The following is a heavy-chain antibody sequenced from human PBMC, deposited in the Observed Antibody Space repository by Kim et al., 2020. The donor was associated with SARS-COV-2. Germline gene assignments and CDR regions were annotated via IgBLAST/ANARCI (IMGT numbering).Heavy chain of an antibody. CDR2: IYPGDSDT. CDR3: ARQVAAAGHYYYYGMDV. V-gene: IGHV5-51*01. CDR1: GYSFTSYW. J-gene: IGHJ6*01. D-gene: IGHD6-13*01. Sequence: GESLKISCKGSGYSFTSYWIGWVRQMPGKGLEWMGIIYPGDSDTRYSPSFQGQVTISADKSISTAYLQWSSLKASDTAMYYCARQVAAAGHYYYYGMDVWGQGNTVTVSS.